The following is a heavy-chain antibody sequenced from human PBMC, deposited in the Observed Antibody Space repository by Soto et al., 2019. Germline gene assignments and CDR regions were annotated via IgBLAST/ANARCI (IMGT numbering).Heavy chain of an antibody. V-gene: IGHV4-30-2*01. CDR3: ARDRRGYSGYGSIYYFDY. Sequence: SETLSLTCAVSGGSISSGGYCWSWIRQPPGKGLEWIGYIYHSGSTYYNPSLKSRVTISVDRSKNQFSLKLSSVTAADTAVYYCARDRRGYSGYGSIYYFDYWGQGTLVTLSS. J-gene: IGHJ4*02. CDR2: IYHSGST. CDR1: GGSISSGGYC. D-gene: IGHD5-12*01.